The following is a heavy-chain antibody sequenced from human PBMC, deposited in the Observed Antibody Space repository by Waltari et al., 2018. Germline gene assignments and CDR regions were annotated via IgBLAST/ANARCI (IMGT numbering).Heavy chain of an antibody. CDR2: ISGSGGNT. D-gene: IGHD2-15*01. CDR3: AKTGSGLSKYFFDF. J-gene: IGHJ4*02. CDR1: GASFIDYH. V-gene: IGHV4-59*12. Sequence: QVHLQASGPGLLKPSETLSLTCAVSGASFIDYHWGWVRQPPGRGLEWIGFISGSGGNTDYNPSLTSRVSISRETSKKQVSLKLRSVTAADTALYYCAKTGSGLSKYFFDFWGQGVLVTVSS.